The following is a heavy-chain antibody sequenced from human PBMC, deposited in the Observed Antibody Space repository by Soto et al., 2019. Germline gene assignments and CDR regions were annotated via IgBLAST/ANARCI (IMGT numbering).Heavy chain of an antibody. V-gene: IGHV1-69*13. Sequence: GASVKVSCKASGYTFTTYAMHWVRQAPGQGLEWMGGIIPIFGTANYAQKFQGRVTITADESTSTAYMELSSLRSEDTAVYYCARDIIRSNWFDPWGQGTLVTVSS. D-gene: IGHD2-21*01. CDR3: ARDIIRSNWFDP. CDR2: IIPIFGTA. CDR1: GYTFTTYA. J-gene: IGHJ5*02.